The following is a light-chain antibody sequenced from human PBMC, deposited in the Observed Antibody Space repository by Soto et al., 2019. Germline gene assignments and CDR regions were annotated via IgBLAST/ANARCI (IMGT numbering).Light chain of an antibody. V-gene: IGKV1-5*03. CDR2: KAS. Sequence: DIHMTQSPSTLSASLGDRVTISCRASQSISSWLAWYQQKPGKAPKLLIYKASSLESGVPSRFSGSGYGTEFTLTISSLQPDDFATYYCQQYNSYWTFGQGTKVDI. CDR3: QQYNSYWT. CDR1: QSISSW. J-gene: IGKJ1*01.